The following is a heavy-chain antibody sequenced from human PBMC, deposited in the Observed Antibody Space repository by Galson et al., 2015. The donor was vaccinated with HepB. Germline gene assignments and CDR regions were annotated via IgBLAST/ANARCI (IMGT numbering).Heavy chain of an antibody. CDR1: GDSISSGSYY. V-gene: IGHV4-61*01. Sequence: ETLSLTCFVSGDSISSGSYYWNWIRQPPGKGLEWIGHVSYSGFIKYNPSLESRVTISADMSKNQFFLKLTSVTAADTAVYYCARGRGYSSYDFAFWGRGILVTVSS. CDR3: ARGRGYSSYDFAF. D-gene: IGHD5-12*01. J-gene: IGHJ4*02. CDR2: VSYSGFI.